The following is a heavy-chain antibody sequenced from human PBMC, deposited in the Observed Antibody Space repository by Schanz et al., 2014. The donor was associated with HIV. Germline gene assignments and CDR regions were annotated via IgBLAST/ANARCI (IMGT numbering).Heavy chain of an antibody. Sequence: VQLVESGGGVVQPGRSLRLSCVASGFTFGSYGMHWARQTPGKGLEWVAVVSYDGSNKYYADSVKGRFTISRDNSKNTLYLQMNSLRAEDTAVYYCYGDESGYWGQGTLVTVSS. CDR1: GFTFGSYG. J-gene: IGHJ4*02. D-gene: IGHD4-17*01. CDR2: VSYDGSNK. V-gene: IGHV3-30*03. CDR3: YGDESGY.